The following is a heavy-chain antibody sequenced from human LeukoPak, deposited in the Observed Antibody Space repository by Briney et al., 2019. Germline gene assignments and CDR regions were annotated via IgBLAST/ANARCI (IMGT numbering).Heavy chain of an antibody. J-gene: IGHJ3*02. CDR1: GFTFTTYE. CDR2: ISSSGSTR. V-gene: IGHV3-48*03. CDR3: ARTSYYYDSSGYYIPAGAFDI. Sequence: GGSLRLSCAASGFTFTTYEINWVRQAPGKGPEWVSYISSSGSTRYYADSVKGRFTISRDNAKNSLYLQMNSLRAEDTAVYYCARTSYYYDSSGYYIPAGAFDIWGQGTMVTVSS. D-gene: IGHD3-22*01.